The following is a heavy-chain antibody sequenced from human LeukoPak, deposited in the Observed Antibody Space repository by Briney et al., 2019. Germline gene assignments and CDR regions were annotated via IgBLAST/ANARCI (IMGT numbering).Heavy chain of an antibody. V-gene: IGHV3-66*02. D-gene: IGHD3-22*01. CDR1: GFTVNTPF. CDR2: LYDGDRT. J-gene: IGHJ4*02. Sequence: GGSLRLSCAASGFTVNTPFMSWVRQAPGKGLEWVSVLYDGDRTYYADSVKGRFTISRDSSKNTVYLQMQNLRAEDTAVYYCTRDRDDSSVLHYFDYWGQGALVTVSS. CDR3: TRDRDDSSVLHYFDY.